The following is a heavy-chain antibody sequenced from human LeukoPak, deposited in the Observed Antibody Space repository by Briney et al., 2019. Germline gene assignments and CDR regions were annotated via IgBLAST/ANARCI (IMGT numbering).Heavy chain of an antibody. CDR1: GGSFSGYY. Sequence: SETLSLTCAVYGGSFSGYYWSWIRQPPGKGLEWIGEINHSGSTNYNPSLKSRVTISVDTSKNQFSLKLSSVTAADTAVYYCASRRRYSYGLPFDYWGQGTLVSVSS. V-gene: IGHV4-34*01. CDR3: ASRRRYSYGLPFDY. CDR2: INHSGST. J-gene: IGHJ4*02. D-gene: IGHD5-18*01.